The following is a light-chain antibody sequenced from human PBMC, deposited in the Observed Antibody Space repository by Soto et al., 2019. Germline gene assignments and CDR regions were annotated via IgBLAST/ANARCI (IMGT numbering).Light chain of an antibody. CDR1: QDINSY. CDR3: QQTSSYPST. V-gene: IGKV1-9*01. Sequence: IQLTQSPSSLSASIGDRVTITFRASQDINSYLAWYQQKPGKAPNLLIYEASILQRGVPSRFSGSNSGTDFTLTISSLQAEDFATYYCQQTSSYPSTFGGGTKVDIK. J-gene: IGKJ4*01. CDR2: EAS.